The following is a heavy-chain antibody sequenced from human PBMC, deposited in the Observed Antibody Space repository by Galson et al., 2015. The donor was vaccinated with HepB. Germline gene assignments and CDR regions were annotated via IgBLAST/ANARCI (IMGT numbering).Heavy chain of an antibody. J-gene: IGHJ4*02. D-gene: IGHD3-16*01. Sequence: SLRLSCAASGFSFSTYGMHWVRQAPGKGLEWVAVIWYDGNNEDYVDSVKGRFTISRDNSKNTLYLQMNSLRAEDTAMYYCAKDAYKSSYYFDSWGQGALVTVSS. V-gene: IGHV3-33*06. CDR3: AKDAYKSSYYFDS. CDR1: GFSFSTYG. CDR2: IWYDGNNE.